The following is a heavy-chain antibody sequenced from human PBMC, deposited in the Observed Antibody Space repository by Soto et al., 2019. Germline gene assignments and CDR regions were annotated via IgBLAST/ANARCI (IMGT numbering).Heavy chain of an antibody. CDR2: TYSGGST. CDR3: ARGGALPRAFDI. V-gene: IGHV3-53*01. CDR1: GFSVSSNH. J-gene: IGHJ3*02. Sequence: EVQLVESGGDLIQPGGSLSLSCAASGFSVSSNHMSWVRQAPGKGLECVSITYSGGSTYYADSVKGRFTISRDNSKNTLYLQMNSRRAEDTAVYYCARGGALPRAFDIWGQGTMVTVSS. D-gene: IGHD1-26*01.